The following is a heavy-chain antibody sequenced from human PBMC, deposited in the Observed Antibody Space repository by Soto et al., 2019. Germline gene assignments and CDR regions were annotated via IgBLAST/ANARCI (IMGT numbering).Heavy chain of an antibody. CDR1: GGSISSGDHY. D-gene: IGHD1-1*01. CDR2: MNHIGST. Sequence: QVQLQKSGPGLVKPSQTLSLTCTVSGGSISSGDHYWSWIRQPPGKGLEWIGYMNHIGSTYYNPSRKSRVIISVDTSKNQFSLKLSSVTATDTAVYYCARVQGNWNQIDNWGQGTLVTVPS. V-gene: IGHV4-30-4*01. J-gene: IGHJ4*02. CDR3: ARVQGNWNQIDN.